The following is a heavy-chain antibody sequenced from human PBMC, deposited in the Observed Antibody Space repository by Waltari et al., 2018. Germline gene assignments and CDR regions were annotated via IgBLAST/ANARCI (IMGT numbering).Heavy chain of an antibody. V-gene: IGHV4-59*11. J-gene: IGHJ5*02. Sequence: QVQLQESGPGLVKPSETLSLTCTVSGGSISSHYWSWIRPPPGKGLEWIGYIYYSGSTNYNPSLKSRVTISVDTSKNQFSLKLSSVTAADTAVYYCARDVYYYDSSGPNWFDPWGQGTLVTVSS. CDR1: GGSISSHY. D-gene: IGHD3-22*01. CDR3: ARDVYYYDSSGPNWFDP. CDR2: IYYSGST.